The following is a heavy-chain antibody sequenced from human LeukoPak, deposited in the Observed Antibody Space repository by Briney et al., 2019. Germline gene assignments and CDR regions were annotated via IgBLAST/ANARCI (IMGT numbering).Heavy chain of an antibody. CDR1: GGSISSSGYS. Sequence: SETLSLTCTVSGGSISSSGYSWGWIRQPPGKGLAWIGGIYFSGTTYYNPSLKSRVTISVDTSRNQFSLKLNSVTAADTAIYYCVRHLGANTWMGNWFDPWGQGTLVTVSS. D-gene: IGHD1-1*01. V-gene: IGHV4-39*01. CDR2: IYFSGTT. CDR3: VRHLGANTWMGNWFDP. J-gene: IGHJ5*02.